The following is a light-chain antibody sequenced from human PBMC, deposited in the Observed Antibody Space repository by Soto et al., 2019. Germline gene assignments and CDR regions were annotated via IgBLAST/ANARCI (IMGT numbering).Light chain of an antibody. CDR3: SSHAGNNNYV. CDR1: SSDVGGQNY. Sequence: HSVLTQPPSASGSPGQSVAISCTGTSSDVGGQNYVSWYQQHPGKAPKLIIYAVTERPSGVPDRFSGSKSGNTASLTVSGLQTEDEADYYCSSHAGNNNYVFGTGTKVTVL. J-gene: IGLJ1*01. CDR2: AVT. V-gene: IGLV2-8*01.